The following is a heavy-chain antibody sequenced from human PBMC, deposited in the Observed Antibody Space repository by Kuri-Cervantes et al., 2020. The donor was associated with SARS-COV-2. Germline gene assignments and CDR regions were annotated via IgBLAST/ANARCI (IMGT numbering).Heavy chain of an antibody. J-gene: IGHJ6*02. CDR1: GFTFSSYA. V-gene: IGHV3-64D*06. CDR2: ISSNGGST. D-gene: IGHD2-15*01. CDR3: VKTLFPYCSGGSCSTPVIPRYGMVV. Sequence: GESLKISCSASGFTFSSYAMHWVRQAPGKGLEYVSAISSNGGSTYYADSVKGRFTISRDNSKNTLYLQMSSLRAEDTAVYYCVKTLFPYCSGGSCSTPVIPRYGMVVWGQGTTVTVSS.